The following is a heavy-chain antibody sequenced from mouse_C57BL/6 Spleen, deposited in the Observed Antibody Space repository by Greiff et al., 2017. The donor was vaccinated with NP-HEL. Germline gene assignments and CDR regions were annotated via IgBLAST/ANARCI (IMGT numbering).Heavy chain of an antibody. CDR3: ASNYDYDGAWFAY. J-gene: IGHJ3*01. D-gene: IGHD2-4*01. Sequence: QVQLKQSGAELVRPGTSVKVSCKASGYAFTNYLIEWVKQRPGQGLEWIGVINPGSGGTNYNEKFKGKATLTADKSSSTAYMQLSSLTSEDSAVYFCASNYDYDGAWFAYWGQGTLVTVSA. V-gene: IGHV1-54*01. CDR1: GYAFTNYL. CDR2: INPGSGGT.